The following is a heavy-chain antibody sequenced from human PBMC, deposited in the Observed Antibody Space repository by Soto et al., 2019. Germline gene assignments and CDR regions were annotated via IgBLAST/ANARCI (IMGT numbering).Heavy chain of an antibody. J-gene: IGHJ3*02. V-gene: IGHV3-13*01. Sequence: EVQLVESGGGLVQPGGSLRLSCAASGFTFSSYDMHWVRQATGKGLEWVSAIGTAGDTYYPGSVKGRFTISRENAKNSLYLQMNSLRAGATAVYYCARASRAVAGTEGGAFDIWGQGTMVTVSS. D-gene: IGHD6-19*01. CDR3: ARASRAVAGTEGGAFDI. CDR2: IGTAGDT. CDR1: GFTFSSYD.